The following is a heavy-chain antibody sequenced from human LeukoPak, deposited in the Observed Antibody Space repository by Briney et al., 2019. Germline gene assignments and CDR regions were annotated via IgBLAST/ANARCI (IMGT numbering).Heavy chain of an antibody. V-gene: IGHV3-23*01. J-gene: IGHJ4*02. CDR3: ANSAVAGSHY. Sequence: GGSLRLSCAASGFTSDDYGMSWVRQVPGKGLEWVSGINFNGGSTYYADSVKGRFTISRDNSKNTLYLQMNSLRAEDTAVYYCANSAVAGSHYWGQGTLVTVSS. CDR1: GFTSDDYG. CDR2: INFNGGST. D-gene: IGHD6-19*01.